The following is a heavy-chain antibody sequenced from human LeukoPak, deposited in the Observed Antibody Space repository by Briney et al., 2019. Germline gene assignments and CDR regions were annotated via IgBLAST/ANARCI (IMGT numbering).Heavy chain of an antibody. V-gene: IGHV1-8*03. CDR1: GYTFTSYD. D-gene: IGHD1-1*01. Sequence: ASVKVSCKASGYTFTSYDINWVRQATGQGLEWMGWMNPNSGNTGYAQKFQGRVTIARNTSISTAYMELSSLRSEDTAVYYCARGSRTGYYYYYMDVWGKGTTVTVS. CDR3: ARGSRTGYYYYYMDV. CDR2: MNPNSGNT. J-gene: IGHJ6*03.